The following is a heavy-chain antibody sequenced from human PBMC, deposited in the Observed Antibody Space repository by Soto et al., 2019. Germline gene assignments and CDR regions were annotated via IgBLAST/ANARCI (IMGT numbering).Heavy chain of an antibody. CDR2: TYYRSKWYN. J-gene: IGHJ4*02. CDR3: ARVRPQTRLRAVAGFSDFDY. Sequence: PSQTLTLTCAISGGSVANNSAAWNWIRQSPSKGLEWLGRTYYRSKWYNDYAVSVKSRITINPDTSKNQFSLQLNSVTPEDTAVYYCARVRPQTRLRAVAGFSDFDYWGQGTLVTVSS. CDR1: GGSVANNSAA. V-gene: IGHV6-1*01. D-gene: IGHD6-19*01.